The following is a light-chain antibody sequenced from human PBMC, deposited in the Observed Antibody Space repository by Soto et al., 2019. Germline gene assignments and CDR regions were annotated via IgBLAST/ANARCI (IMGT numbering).Light chain of an antibody. Sequence: EIVLTQSPAALSVSPGERATLSCRASQSISSLLAWYQQKPGQAPRLLIYSASTRATGIPARFSGSGSGAGFTLTISSLQSEDFAVYYCQQYYDWPITFGQGTRLEIK. CDR2: SAS. J-gene: IGKJ5*01. CDR1: QSISSL. V-gene: IGKV3-15*01. CDR3: QQYYDWPIT.